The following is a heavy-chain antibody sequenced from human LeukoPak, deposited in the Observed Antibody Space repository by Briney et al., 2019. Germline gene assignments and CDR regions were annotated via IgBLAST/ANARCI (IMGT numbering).Heavy chain of an antibody. V-gene: IGHV3-23*01. CDR3: VRESPVAAVGRSWFDP. CDR1: GFTFSSYA. J-gene: IGHJ5*02. Sequence: GGSLRLSCAASGFTFSSYAMSWVRQAPGEGLEWVSTVSGSNGNTHYAHSVKGRFTISRDNSKNTLYLQMNSLRAEDTAVYYCVRESPVAAVGRSWFDPWGQGTLVTVSS. D-gene: IGHD6-13*01. CDR2: VSGSNGNT.